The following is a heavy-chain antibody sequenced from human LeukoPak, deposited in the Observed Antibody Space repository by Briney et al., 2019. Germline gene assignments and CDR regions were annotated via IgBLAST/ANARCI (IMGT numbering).Heavy chain of an antibody. J-gene: IGHJ4*02. CDR1: GFTFSTYS. D-gene: IGHD3-3*01. V-gene: IGHV3-48*01. Sequence: PGGSLRLSCVASGFTFSTYSINWVRHAPGKGLEWISYISNGGTTTYYADSVKGRFTISRDNAKNSLLLQMNSLRAEDTAMYYCARATGNYDLGWGQGTLVTVS. CDR2: ISNGGTTT. CDR3: ARATGNYDLG.